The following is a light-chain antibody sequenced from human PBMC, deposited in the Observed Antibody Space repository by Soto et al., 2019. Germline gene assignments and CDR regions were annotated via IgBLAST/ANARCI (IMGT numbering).Light chain of an antibody. CDR2: GAS. Sequence: DFPMTQSPSSLSASVGDRVTITCRASQGISTYLAWYQQKPGKVPKLLIYGASTLHSGVTSRFSGSGSGTDFTLTISNLQPEDVAIYYCQKHNGAPFTFGPGTKVDIK. V-gene: IGKV1-27*01. CDR1: QGISTY. CDR3: QKHNGAPFT. J-gene: IGKJ3*01.